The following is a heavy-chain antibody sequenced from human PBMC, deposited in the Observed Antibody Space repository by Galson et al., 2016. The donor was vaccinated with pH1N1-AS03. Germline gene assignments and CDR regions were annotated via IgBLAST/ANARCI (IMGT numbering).Heavy chain of an antibody. CDR1: GFSLNARGVG. CDR2: IHGDDDK. D-gene: IGHD3-10*01. J-gene: IGHJ3*01. CDR3: AHSDPGAYFSSFGVSPPFAV. Sequence: PALVKPTQTLTLTCNFSGFSLNARGVGVGWIRQPPGKALEWLAVIHGDDDKRYSPALKSRLTITKDTSKNQVVLTLTNMDPVDTATYFCAHSDPGAYFSSFGVSPPFAVWGPGTVVIVSS. V-gene: IGHV2-5*02.